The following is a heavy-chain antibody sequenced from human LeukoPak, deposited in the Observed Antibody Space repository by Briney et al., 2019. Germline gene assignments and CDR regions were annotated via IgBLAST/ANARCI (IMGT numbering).Heavy chain of an antibody. Sequence: ASVKVSCKAPGYTFTSYYMHWVRQAPGQGLEWMGIINPSGGSTSYAQKFQGRVTMTRDMSTSTVYMELSSLRSEDTAVYYCARDLQGSTFDYWGQGTLSPSPQ. CDR3: ARDLQGSTFDY. CDR1: GYTFTSYY. D-gene: IGHD6-13*01. V-gene: IGHV1-46*01. J-gene: IGHJ4*02. CDR2: INPSGGST.